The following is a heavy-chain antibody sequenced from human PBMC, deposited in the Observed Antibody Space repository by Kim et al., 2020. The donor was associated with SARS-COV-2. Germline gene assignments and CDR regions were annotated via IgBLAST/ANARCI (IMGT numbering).Heavy chain of an antibody. D-gene: IGHD5-12*01. J-gene: IGHJ6*02. CDR1: GFTVSSNY. CDR2: IYSGGST. CDR3: ARVDLTDGAEYYYYGMDV. Sequence: GGSLRLSCAASGFTVSSNYMSWVRQAPGKGLEWVSVIYSGGSTYYADSVKGRFTISRDNSKNTLYLQMNSLRAEDTAVYYCARVDLTDGAEYYYYGMDVWGQGTTVTVSS. V-gene: IGHV3-66*02.